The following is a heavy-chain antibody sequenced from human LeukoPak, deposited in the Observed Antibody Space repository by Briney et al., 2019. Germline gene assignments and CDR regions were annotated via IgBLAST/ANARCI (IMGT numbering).Heavy chain of an antibody. V-gene: IGHV3-43D*03. CDR2: ISWNGGST. J-gene: IGHJ5*02. Sequence: GGSLRLSCAASGFTFSSSAMSWVRQAPGKGLEWVSLISWNGGSTYYADSVKGRFTISRDNSKNSLYLQMNSLRTEDTALYYCAKDGVVAALGDNWFDPWGQGTLVTVSS. CDR1: GFTFSSSA. D-gene: IGHD2-15*01. CDR3: AKDGVVAALGDNWFDP.